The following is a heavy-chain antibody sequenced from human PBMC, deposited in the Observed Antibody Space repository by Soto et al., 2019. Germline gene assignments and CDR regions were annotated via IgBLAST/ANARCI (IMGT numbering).Heavy chain of an antibody. CDR3: ARGDRGGSGSPASYYYSGLDV. CDR1: GFTFSSYA. D-gene: IGHD3-10*01. CDR2: VSAGGDMT. V-gene: IGHV3-23*01. J-gene: IGHJ6*02. Sequence: DVQLLESGGHLVQPGGSLRLSCAASGFTFSSYAMSWVRQAPGKGLEWVSSVSAGGDMTYYSDSVKGRFTISIDNSNNALCLQMNSLRIDDTALYYCARGDRGGSGSPASYYYSGLDVWGQGTMVTVS.